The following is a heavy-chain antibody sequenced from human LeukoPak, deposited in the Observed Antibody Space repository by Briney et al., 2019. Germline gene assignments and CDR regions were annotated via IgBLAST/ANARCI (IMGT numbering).Heavy chain of an antibody. Sequence: PGGSLRLSRAASGFTFSDYAMNWVRQAPGKGLEWVSGIRVGGELYYADSVKGRFTISRDNSKNTLYLQMNSLRAEDTAVYYCARDLNHCGGDCYNFDYWGQGTLVTVSS. D-gene: IGHD2-21*02. CDR2: IRVGGEL. CDR3: ARDLNHCGGDCYNFDY. V-gene: IGHV3-23*01. J-gene: IGHJ4*02. CDR1: GFTFSDYA.